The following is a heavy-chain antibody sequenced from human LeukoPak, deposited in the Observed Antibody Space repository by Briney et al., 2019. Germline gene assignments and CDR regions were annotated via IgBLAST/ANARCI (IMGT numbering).Heavy chain of an antibody. J-gene: IGHJ4*02. Sequence: GGSLRLSCAASGFTFSSYAMSWVRQAPGKGLEWVSAISGSGGSTYYADSVKGRFTISRDNSKNTLYLQMNSLRAEDTAVYYCAKGLSRGYSSGWFLDYWGQGTRSPSPQ. CDR1: GFTFSSYA. D-gene: IGHD6-19*01. CDR3: AKGLSRGYSSGWFLDY. V-gene: IGHV3-23*01. CDR2: ISGSGGST.